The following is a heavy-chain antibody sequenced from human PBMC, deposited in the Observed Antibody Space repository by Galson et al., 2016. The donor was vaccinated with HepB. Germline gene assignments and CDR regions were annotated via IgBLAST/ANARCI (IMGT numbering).Heavy chain of an antibody. CDR3: AGAPPIKYSSPQDY. D-gene: IGHD6-6*01. J-gene: IGHJ4*02. Sequence: SVKVSCKASGYTFTGYYMHWVRQAPGQGLEWMGWINPNNGGTNYAQKFQGRVTMTRDTSISTAYMELGRLRSDDTAVYYCAGAPPIKYSSPQDYWGQGTLVTVSS. V-gene: IGHV1-2*02. CDR1: GYTFTGYY. CDR2: INPNNGGT.